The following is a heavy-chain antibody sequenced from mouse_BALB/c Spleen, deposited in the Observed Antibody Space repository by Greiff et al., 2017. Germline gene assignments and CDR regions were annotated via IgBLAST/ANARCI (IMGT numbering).Heavy chain of an antibody. CDR3: ARYYYGTLFAY. CDR1: GYTFSSYW. CDR2: ILPGSGST. J-gene: IGHJ3*01. Sequence: VQVVESGAELMKPGASVKISCKATGYTFSSYWIEWVKQRPGHGLEWIGEILPGSGSTNYNEKFKGKATFTADTSSNTAYMQLSSLTSEDSAVYYCARYYYGTLFAYWGQGTLVTVSA. V-gene: IGHV1-9*01. D-gene: IGHD1-1*01.